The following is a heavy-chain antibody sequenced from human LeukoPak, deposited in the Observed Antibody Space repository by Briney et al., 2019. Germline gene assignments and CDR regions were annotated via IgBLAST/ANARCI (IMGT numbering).Heavy chain of an antibody. CDR1: GGSISSYY. Sequence: SETLSLTCTVSGGSISSYYWSWIRQPPGKGLEWIGYIYYSGSTNYNPSLKSRVTISVDTSKKQFSLKLSSVTAADTAVYYCARHDSYDSSGYYSGYFQHWGQGTLVTASS. CDR3: ARHDSYDSSGYYSGYFQH. J-gene: IGHJ1*01. D-gene: IGHD3-22*01. CDR2: IYYSGST. V-gene: IGHV4-59*08.